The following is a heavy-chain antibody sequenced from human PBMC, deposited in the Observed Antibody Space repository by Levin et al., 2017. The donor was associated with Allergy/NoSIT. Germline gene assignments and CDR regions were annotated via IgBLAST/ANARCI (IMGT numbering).Heavy chain of an antibody. J-gene: IGHJ4*02. CDR3: AKDAYYTSGTYYDY. CDR2: ISSDGTNK. CDR1: GFTFSTYA. V-gene: IGHV3-30*18. Sequence: GESLKISCAASGFTFSTYAMHWVRQAPGKGLEWVTVISSDGTNKYYAESVKGRFTVSRDNSKNTLYLQMNSLRIEDTAVYYCAKDAYYTSGTYYDYWGQGTLVTVSS. D-gene: IGHD3-10*01.